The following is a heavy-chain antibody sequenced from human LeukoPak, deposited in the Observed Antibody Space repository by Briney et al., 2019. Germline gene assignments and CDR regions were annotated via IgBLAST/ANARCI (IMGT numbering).Heavy chain of an antibody. J-gene: IGHJ4*02. CDR1: GDSVSINSAA. CDR3: ARSPSPYSSGWYFDY. D-gene: IGHD6-19*01. Sequence: SQTLSLTCAISGDSVSINSAAWNWIRQCPSRGLEWLGRTYQRSKWYNDYAVSVKSRITINPDISKNQFSLQLNSVTPEDTAVCYCARSPSPYSSGWYFDYWGQGTLVTVSS. CDR2: TYQRSKWYN. V-gene: IGHV6-1*01.